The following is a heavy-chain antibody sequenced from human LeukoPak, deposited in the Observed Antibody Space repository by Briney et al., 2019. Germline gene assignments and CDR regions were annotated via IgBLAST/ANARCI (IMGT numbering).Heavy chain of an antibody. D-gene: IGHD1-26*01. Sequence: GESLKISCKGSGYRFTTNWIGWVRQMPGKGLEWMGIIYPSDSDTRHSPSFQDQVTISADKSISTAYLQWSSLKASDTAIYYCVRRSGSYPDYWGQGTLVTVSS. CDR1: GYRFTTNW. CDR2: IYPSDSDT. CDR3: VRRSGSYPDY. V-gene: IGHV5-51*01. J-gene: IGHJ4*02.